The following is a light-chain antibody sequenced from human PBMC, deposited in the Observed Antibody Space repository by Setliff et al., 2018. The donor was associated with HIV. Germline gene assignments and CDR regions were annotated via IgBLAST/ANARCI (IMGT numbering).Light chain of an antibody. CDR2: EVN. CDR3: SSFSSSSTLV. CDR1: STDVGNYNR. Sequence: QSALTQPPSVSGSPGQSVTISCTGTSTDVGNYNRVSWYQQPPGTDPKLIIFEVNNRPSGVPDRFSGSKSGNTASLTISGLQAEDEAHYYCSSFSSSSTLVFGGGTKVTVL. J-gene: IGLJ2*01. V-gene: IGLV2-18*02.